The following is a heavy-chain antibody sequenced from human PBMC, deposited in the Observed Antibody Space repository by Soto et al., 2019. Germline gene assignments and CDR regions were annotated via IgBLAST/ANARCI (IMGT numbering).Heavy chain of an antibody. D-gene: IGHD3-9*01. CDR2: FDHEDAPT. Sequence: ASEEVSCKVSGYTLRELAMHCVRQAPGKGLEWMGGFDHEDAPTIYAKKFQGRVTMTEDTSTDTAYMELSSLRSEDTAGYYCATRRLRYFAWLLYWGQGTLVTVSA. CDR1: GYTLRELA. V-gene: IGHV1-24*01. J-gene: IGHJ4*02. CDR3: ATRRLRYFAWLLY.